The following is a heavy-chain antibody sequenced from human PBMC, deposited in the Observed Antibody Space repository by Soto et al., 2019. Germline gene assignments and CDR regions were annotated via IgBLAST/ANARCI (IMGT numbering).Heavy chain of an antibody. J-gene: IGHJ6*02. Sequence: GGSLRLSCAASGFTFSSYAMSWVRQAPWKGLEWVSAISGSGGSTYYADSVKGRFTISRDNSKNTLYLQMNSLRAEDTAVYYCAKYRGVYYYYYGMDVWGQGTSVTVSS. V-gene: IGHV3-23*01. CDR3: AKYRGVYYYYYGMDV. CDR1: GFTFSSYA. D-gene: IGHD2-2*01. CDR2: ISGSGGST.